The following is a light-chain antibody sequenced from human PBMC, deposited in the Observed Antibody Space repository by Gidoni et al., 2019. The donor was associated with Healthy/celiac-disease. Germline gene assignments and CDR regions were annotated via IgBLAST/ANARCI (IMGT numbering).Light chain of an antibody. Sequence: DIQMTQSPSSLSAPVGDRVTITCRASQSISSYLNWYQQKPGQAPKLLIYAASSLQSGVPSTFSGSGSGTDFTLTISSLQPEDFATYYCQQSYSTPRNFGGGTKVEIK. CDR2: AAS. J-gene: IGKJ4*01. V-gene: IGKV1-39*01. CDR1: QSISSY. CDR3: QQSYSTPRN.